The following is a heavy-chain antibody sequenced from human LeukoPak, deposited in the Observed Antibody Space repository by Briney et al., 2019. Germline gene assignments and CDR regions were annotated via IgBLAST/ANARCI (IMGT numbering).Heavy chain of an antibody. CDR1: GFTFSRSA. J-gene: IGHJ4*02. CDR3: VKGRISEDGLDF. Sequence: GGSLRLSCAASGFTFSRSAMTWVRQTPGKGLDWVSSISSSSNTYYADSVKGRFTISRDNSKNMLYLQMNSLRAEDTAVYYCVKGRISEDGLDFWGQGTLITVSS. CDR2: ISSSSNT. D-gene: IGHD6-13*01. V-gene: IGHV3-23*01.